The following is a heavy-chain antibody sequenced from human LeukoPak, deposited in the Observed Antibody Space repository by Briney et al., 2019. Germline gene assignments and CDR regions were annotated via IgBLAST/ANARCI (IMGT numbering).Heavy chain of an antibody. CDR2: ISSSSSYK. J-gene: IGHJ4*02. V-gene: IGHV3-21*01. CDR3: ARDPITGSTLYYGTKYYFDY. D-gene: IGHD1-7*01. Sequence: GGSLRLSCAASGFTFSSYSMNWVRQAPGKGLEWVSSISSSSSYKYYADSVKGRFTISRDNAKNSLYLQINSLRAEDTAVYYCARDPITGSTLYYGTKYYFDYWGQGTLVTVSS. CDR1: GFTFSSYS.